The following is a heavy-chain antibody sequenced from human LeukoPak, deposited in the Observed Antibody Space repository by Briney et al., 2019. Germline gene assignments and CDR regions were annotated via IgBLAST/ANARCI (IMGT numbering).Heavy chain of an antibody. Sequence: RPSETLSLTCAVYGVSFSGYYWSWLRQPPGKGLEWIGEINHSGSTNYNPSLKSRVTISVDTSKNQFSLKLSSVTAADTAVYYCARARYNWNYGRYFDYWGQGTLVTVSS. V-gene: IGHV4-34*01. CDR1: GVSFSGYY. CDR3: ARARYNWNYGRYFDY. J-gene: IGHJ4*02. D-gene: IGHD1-7*01. CDR2: INHSGST.